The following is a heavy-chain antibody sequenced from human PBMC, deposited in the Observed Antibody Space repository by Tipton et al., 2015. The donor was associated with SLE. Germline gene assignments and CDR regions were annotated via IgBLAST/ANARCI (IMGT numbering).Heavy chain of an antibody. CDR2: ITSSGSAI. Sequence: GSLRLSCAASGFSFSSYEMNWVRQAPGKGLEWLSYITSSGSAIRYADSVRGRFTISRDNAKNALYLQMNSLRVEDTAVYYCARERVSTGGDASDVWGQGTMVTVSS. D-gene: IGHD5/OR15-5a*01. V-gene: IGHV3-48*03. CDR1: GFSFSSYE. J-gene: IGHJ3*01. CDR3: ARERVSTGGDASDV.